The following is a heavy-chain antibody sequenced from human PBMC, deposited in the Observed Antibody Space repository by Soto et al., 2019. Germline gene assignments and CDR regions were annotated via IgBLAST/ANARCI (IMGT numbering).Heavy chain of an antibody. CDR2: IYNSGST. CDR1: GGSVSSGSYY. J-gene: IGHJ6*02. V-gene: IGHV4-61*03. D-gene: IGHD6-13*01. CDR3: AKDSRPRGKSRIAAAGYYYYGMDV. Sequence: SETLSLTCTVSGGSVSSGSYYWSWIRQPPGKGLEWIGYIYNSGSTNYNPSLKSRVTISVDTSKNHFSLRMSSVTAADTAVYYCAKDSRPRGKSRIAAAGYYYYGMDVWGQGTTVTVS.